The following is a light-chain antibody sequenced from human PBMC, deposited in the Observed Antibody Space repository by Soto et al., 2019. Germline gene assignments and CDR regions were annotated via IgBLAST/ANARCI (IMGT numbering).Light chain of an antibody. Sequence: ASLGDRVTITCRASQTISNYLNWYPQKPGKAHKLLIHAASTLQSGVASRFSGSGSGTDFTLTIGTLQPEDLATYYCQQSYSSTSWTFGQGTKVDIK. V-gene: IGKV1-39*01. J-gene: IGKJ1*01. CDR1: QTISNY. CDR3: QQSYSSTSWT. CDR2: AAS.